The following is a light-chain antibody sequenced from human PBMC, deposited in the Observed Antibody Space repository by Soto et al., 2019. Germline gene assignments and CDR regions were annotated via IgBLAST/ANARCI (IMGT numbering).Light chain of an antibody. CDR1: SSDVGGYNF. V-gene: IGLV2-11*01. CDR2: DVS. J-gene: IGLJ1*01. CDR3: CSYAGSYTWV. Sequence: QSALPQPRSVSGSPGQSVPISCTGTSSDVGGYNFVSWYQQHPDKAPKLMIYDVSKRPSGVPDRFSGSKSGNTASLTISGLQAEDEADYYCCSYAGSYTWVFVTGTKVTVL.